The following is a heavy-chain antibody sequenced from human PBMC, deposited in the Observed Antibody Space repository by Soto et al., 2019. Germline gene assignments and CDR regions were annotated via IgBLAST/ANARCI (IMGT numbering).Heavy chain of an antibody. J-gene: IGHJ3*02. D-gene: IGHD6-13*01. V-gene: IGHV1-69*13. CDR2: IIPIFGTA. CDR3: ARVVPGYSSSWYNGFDI. Sequence: ASVKVSCKASGGTFSSYAISWVRQAPGQGLEWMGGIIPIFGTANYAQKFHGRVTFTADESTSTAYMELSSLRSEDTVVYYCARVVPGYSSSWYNGFDIWGQGTMVTVSS. CDR1: GGTFSSYA.